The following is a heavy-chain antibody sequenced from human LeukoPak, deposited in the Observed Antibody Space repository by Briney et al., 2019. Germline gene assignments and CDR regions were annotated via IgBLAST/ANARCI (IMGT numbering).Heavy chain of an antibody. CDR2: IKSDGRT. J-gene: IGHJ1*01. V-gene: IGHV3-74*01. CDR3: ARAPSEIGGYYPEYFRH. CDR1: GFTLSSYW. Sequence: GGSLRLSCAASGFTLSSYWMHRVRRAPGKGLVWVSRIKSDGRTNYADSVKGRFTISRDNAKNTVSLQMNSLRAEDTGVYYCARAPSEIGGYYPEYFRHWGQGTLVIVSS. D-gene: IGHD3-22*01.